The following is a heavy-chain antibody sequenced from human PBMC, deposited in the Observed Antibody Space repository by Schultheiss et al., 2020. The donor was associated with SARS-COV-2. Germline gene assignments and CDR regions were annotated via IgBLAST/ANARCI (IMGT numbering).Heavy chain of an antibody. Sequence: SQTLSLTCAVYGGSFSGYYWSWIRQPPGKGLEWIGYIYYSGSTNYNPSLKSRVTISVDTSKNQFSLKLSSVTAADTAVYYCARTTENYGSGSRSFFDYWGQGTLVTVSS. J-gene: IGHJ4*02. V-gene: IGHV4-59*12. CDR1: GGSFSGYY. D-gene: IGHD3-10*01. CDR3: ARTTENYGSGSRSFFDY. CDR2: IYYSGST.